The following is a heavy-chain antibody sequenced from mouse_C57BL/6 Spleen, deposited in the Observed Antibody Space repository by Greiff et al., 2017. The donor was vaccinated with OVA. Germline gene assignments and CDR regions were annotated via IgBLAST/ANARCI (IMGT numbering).Heavy chain of an antibody. CDR1: GYTFTSYW. CDR2: IYPSDSET. CDR3: ARYDYDGWFAY. V-gene: IGHV1-61*01. D-gene: IGHD2-4*01. J-gene: IGHJ3*01. Sequence: QVQLQQPGAELVRPGSSVKLSCKASGYTFTSYWMDWVKQRPGQGLAWIGNIYPSDSETHYNQKFKDKATLTVDKSSSTAYMQLSSLTSEDSAVYYCARYDYDGWFAYWGQGTLVTVSA.